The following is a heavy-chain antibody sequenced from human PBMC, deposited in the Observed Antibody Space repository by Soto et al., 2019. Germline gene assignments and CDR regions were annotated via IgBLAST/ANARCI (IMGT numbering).Heavy chain of an antibody. CDR3: ASGSYYYGSGFDY. CDR2: IYYSGST. D-gene: IGHD3-10*01. CDR1: TGSISHSYYY. V-gene: IGHV4-39*01. J-gene: IGHJ4*02. Sequence: SETLSLTCTVSTGSISHSYYYWGWIRQPPGKGLEWIGSIYYSGSTYYNPSLKSRVTISVDTSKNQFSLKLSSVTAADTAVYYCASGSYYYGSGFDYWGQGTLVTVSS.